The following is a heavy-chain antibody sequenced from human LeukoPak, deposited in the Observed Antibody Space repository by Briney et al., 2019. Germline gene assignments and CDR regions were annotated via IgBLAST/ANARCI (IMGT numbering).Heavy chain of an antibody. V-gene: IGHV1-8*01. D-gene: IGHD3-16*01. CDR2: MNPNSGNT. J-gene: IGHJ6*02. CDR3: ARNMITFGAPYYYYGMDV. CDR1: GYTFTNYD. Sequence: ASVKVSCKASGYTFTNYDINWVRQATGQGLEWMGWMNPNSGNTGYAQKFQGRVTMTRDTSISTAYMELSRLRSDDTAVYYCARNMITFGAPYYYYGMDVWGQGTTVTVSS.